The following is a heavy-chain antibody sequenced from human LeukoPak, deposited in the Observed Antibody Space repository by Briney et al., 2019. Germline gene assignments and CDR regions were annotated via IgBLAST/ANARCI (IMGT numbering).Heavy chain of an antibody. Sequence: GGSLRLSCVASGFTFSTYAMHWVRQTPGRGLEYVSIITNTGGSTFYANSVKGRFTISRDNSKSALYLQMGGLRNEDMGVYYCARHSSGWYSDFWGQGTLVTVSS. V-gene: IGHV3-64*01. CDR3: ARHSSGWYSDF. D-gene: IGHD6-19*01. CDR1: GFTFSTYA. J-gene: IGHJ4*02. CDR2: ITNTGGST.